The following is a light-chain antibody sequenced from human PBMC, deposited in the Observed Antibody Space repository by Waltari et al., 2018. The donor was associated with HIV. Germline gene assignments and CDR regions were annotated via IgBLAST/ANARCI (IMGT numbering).Light chain of an antibody. J-gene: IGLJ2*01. Sequence: SYELTQPPSVSVSPGQTARITCSGDAFPKKYAYWYQQKPGQAPLLLIYKDSERPSGIPEQFSGSSAGTTATLTSSGVQAEDEADYYSQSADSTNTLVVFGGGTKLTVL. V-gene: IGLV3-25*03. CDR2: KDS. CDR1: AFPKKY. CDR3: QSADSTNTLVV.